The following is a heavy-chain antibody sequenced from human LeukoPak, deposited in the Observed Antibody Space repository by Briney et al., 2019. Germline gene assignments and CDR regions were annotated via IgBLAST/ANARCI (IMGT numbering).Heavy chain of an antibody. D-gene: IGHD4-11*01. CDR2: ISYDGNTI. CDR3: ARSGGLQKFDY. V-gene: IGHV3-30-3*01. CDR1: EFTFSNYA. J-gene: IGHJ4*02. Sequence: GRSLRLSCAASEFTFSNYALHWVRQAPGKGLQWVAVISYDGNTIHYADSVKGRFIISRDTSKNTLYLQMNSLRAEDTAVYYCARSGGLQKFDYWGQGTLVTVSS.